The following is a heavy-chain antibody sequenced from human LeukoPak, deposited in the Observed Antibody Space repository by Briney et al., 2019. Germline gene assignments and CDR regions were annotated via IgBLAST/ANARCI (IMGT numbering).Heavy chain of an antibody. CDR2: INHSGST. CDR1: GGSFSGYY. D-gene: IGHD7-27*01. J-gene: IGHJ4*02. V-gene: IGHV4-34*01. CDR3: ARLTLTGSLN. Sequence: SETLSLTCAVYGGSFSGYYWSWIRPPPGKGLEWIGEINHSGSTNYNPSLKSRVTISVDTSKNQFSLKLSSVTAADTAVYYCARLTLTGSLNWGQGTLVTVSS.